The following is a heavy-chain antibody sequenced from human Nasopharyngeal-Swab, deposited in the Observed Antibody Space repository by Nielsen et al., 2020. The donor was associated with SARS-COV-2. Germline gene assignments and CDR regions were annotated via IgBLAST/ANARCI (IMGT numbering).Heavy chain of an antibody. J-gene: IGHJ6*02. D-gene: IGHD3-10*01. CDR1: GFSITTYG. Sequence: GGSLRLSCAASGFSITTYGMTWVRQAPGKGLEWVSSISELGSGIYYADSVRGRFSISRDTSKNTVYLQMNSLRVEDTAIYYCAKDRYSGSGSYKYYYFYYGMDVWGQGTTVTVSS. CDR2: ISELGSGI. CDR3: AKDRYSGSGSYKYYYFYYGMDV. V-gene: IGHV3-23*01.